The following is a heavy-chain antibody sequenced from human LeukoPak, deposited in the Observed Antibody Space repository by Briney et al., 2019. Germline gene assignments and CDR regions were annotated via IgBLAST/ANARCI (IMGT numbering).Heavy chain of an antibody. CDR3: ARGDTSAFDI. V-gene: IGHV3-7*01. Sequence: GGSLRLSCAASGFTFSYHWMTWVRQAPGKGLEWVANIKNDGTVKNYVDSVKGRFTISRDNAKNSLYLLMNSLRDEDTAVYYCARGDTSAFDIWGQGTMVTVSS. J-gene: IGHJ3*02. CDR1: GFTFSYHW. CDR2: IKNDGTVK.